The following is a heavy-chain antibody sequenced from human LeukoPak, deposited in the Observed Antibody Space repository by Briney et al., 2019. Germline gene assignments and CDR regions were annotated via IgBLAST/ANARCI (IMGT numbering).Heavy chain of an antibody. CDR1: GGSISSSSYS. V-gene: IGHV4-39*01. CDR2: IYYSGST. CDR3: ARRIRKGYYFDY. Sequence: SETLSLTCTVSGGSISSSSYSWGWIRQPPGKGLEWIGSIYYSGSTYYNPSLKSRVTISVDTSKNQFSLKLSSVTAADTAVYYCARRIRKGYYFDYWGQGTLVTVSS. J-gene: IGHJ4*02.